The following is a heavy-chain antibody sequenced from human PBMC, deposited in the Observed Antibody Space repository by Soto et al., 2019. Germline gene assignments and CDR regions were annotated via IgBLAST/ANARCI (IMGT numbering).Heavy chain of an antibody. J-gene: IGHJ4*02. CDR1: GFTFSSYG. CDR2: ISYDGSNK. V-gene: IGHV3-30*18. D-gene: IGHD2-21*02. CDR3: AKSTGGNFGYFDY. Sequence: QVQLVESGGGVVQPGRSLRLSCAASGFTFSSYGMHWVRQAPGKGLEWVAVISYDGSNKYYADSVKGRFTISRDNSKNTLYLQMNSLRAEDTAVYYCAKSTGGNFGYFDYWGQGTLVTVSS.